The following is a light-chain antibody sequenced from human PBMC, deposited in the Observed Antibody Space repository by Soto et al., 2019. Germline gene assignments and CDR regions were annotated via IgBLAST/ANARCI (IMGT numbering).Light chain of an antibody. CDR3: KQYSIYVGT. CDR1: QSISSW. CDR2: KAS. Sequence: DIQMTQSPSTLSASIGDRVTITCRASQSISSWLAWYQQKPGKAPKLLIYKASSLESGVPSRFSGSGSGTEFTLPISTLQRDDFAAYYCKQYSIYVGTLGKGTKV. J-gene: IGKJ1*01. V-gene: IGKV1-5*03.